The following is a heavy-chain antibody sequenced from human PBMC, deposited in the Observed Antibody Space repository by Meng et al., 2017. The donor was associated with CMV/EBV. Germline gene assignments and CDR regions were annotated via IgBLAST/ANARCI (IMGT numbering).Heavy chain of an antibody. Sequence: SETLSLTCAVYGGSFNGYYWSWIRQPPGKGLEWIGEINHSGSTNYNPSLKSRVTISVDTSKNQFSLKLSSVTAADTAVYYCARGRSFYGSGSYSYWGQGTLVTVSS. J-gene: IGHJ4*02. V-gene: IGHV4-34*01. D-gene: IGHD3-10*01. CDR2: INHSGST. CDR1: GGSFNGYY. CDR3: ARGRSFYGSGSYSY.